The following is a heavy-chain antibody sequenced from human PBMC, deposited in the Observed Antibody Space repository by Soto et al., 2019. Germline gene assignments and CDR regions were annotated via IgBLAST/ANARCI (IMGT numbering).Heavy chain of an antibody. CDR1: GYTFTSYG. CDR3: ARTFFGAVAGTRNWFDP. V-gene: IGHV1-18*04. CDR2: ISAYNGNT. J-gene: IGHJ5*02. D-gene: IGHD6-19*01. Sequence: QVQLVQSGAEVKKPGASVKVSCKASGYTFTSYGISWVRQAPGQGLEWMGWISAYNGNTNYAQKLQGRVTMTTDTYQSTAYLELRSRRSDDTVVYYCARTFFGAVAGTRNWFDPGGQGTLVTVSA.